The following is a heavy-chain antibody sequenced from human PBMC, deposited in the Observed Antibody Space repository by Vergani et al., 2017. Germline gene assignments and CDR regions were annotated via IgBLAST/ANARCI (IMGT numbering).Heavy chain of an antibody. CDR3: SAQTQSCHDY. CDR2: IRRRSEHYAR. D-gene: IGHD3-10*01. V-gene: IGHV3-73*01. Sequence: EVQLMESGGGWAQPGGSLRLSCAASGFVFSESPIHWVRQVPGKGLEWLGHIRRRSEHYARAYGPSLIGRATISSDDSTNTAYLQLSSLGTDDTAIYFCSAQTQSCHDYWGQGTLVAVSS. J-gene: IGHJ4*02. CDR1: GFVFSESP.